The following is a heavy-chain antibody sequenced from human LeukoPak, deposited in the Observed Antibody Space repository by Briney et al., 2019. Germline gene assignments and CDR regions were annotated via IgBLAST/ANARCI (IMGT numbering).Heavy chain of an antibody. Sequence: GGSLRLSCAASGFTYSSYSVNWVRQAPGKGLEWVSCISSSSSYIHYADSVKGRFTISRDNAKNSLYLQMNSLRAEDTAVYYCARDRHYSDSSGYWTSSYYYMDVWGKGTTVTVSS. V-gene: IGHV3-21*01. CDR2: ISSSSSYI. CDR1: GFTYSSYS. D-gene: IGHD3-22*01. CDR3: ARDRHYSDSSGYWTSSYYYMDV. J-gene: IGHJ6*03.